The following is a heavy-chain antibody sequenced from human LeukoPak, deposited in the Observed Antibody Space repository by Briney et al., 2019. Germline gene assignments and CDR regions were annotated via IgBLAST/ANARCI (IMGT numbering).Heavy chain of an antibody. V-gene: IGHV4-4*07. D-gene: IGHD5-24*01. CDR3: ARDYRWQFDS. Sequence: SSETLSLTCTVSGGSITNHYWSWIRQPAGKGLEWIGRIYPSGETFYNSFLKTRVTMSLDTSNNQFSLKLDSVTAADTAVYYCARDYRWQFDSWGQGALVTVSS. CDR1: GGSITNHY. J-gene: IGHJ4*02. CDR2: IYPSGET.